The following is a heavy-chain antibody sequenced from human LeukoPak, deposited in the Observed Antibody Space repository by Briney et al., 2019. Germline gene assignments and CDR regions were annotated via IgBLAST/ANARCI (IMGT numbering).Heavy chain of an antibody. CDR3: ARDDCSSISRYHNWFDP. Sequence: GGSLRLSCAASGFTFSSYWMSWVRQAPGKGVEWGANIKQDGSEKYYVDSVKGRFTISRDNAKNSLYLQMNSLRAEDTAVYYCARDDCSSISRYHNWFDPWGQGTLVTVSS. V-gene: IGHV3-7*01. D-gene: IGHD2-2*01. CDR2: IKQDGSEK. J-gene: IGHJ5*02. CDR1: GFTFSSYW.